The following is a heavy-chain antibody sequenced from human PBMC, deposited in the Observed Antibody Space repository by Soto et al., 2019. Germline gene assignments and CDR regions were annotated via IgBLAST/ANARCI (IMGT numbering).Heavy chain of an antibody. V-gene: IGHV1-2*02. J-gene: IGHJ5*02. Sequence: ASVKVSCKASGYTFTGYYMHWVRQAPGQGLEWMGWINPNSGGTNYAQKFQGRVTMTRDTSISTAYMELSRLRSDDTAVYYCARVTFDESASGGLDPWGQGTLVTAPQ. CDR1: GYTFTGYY. CDR2: INPNSGGT. CDR3: ARVTFDESASGGLDP. D-gene: IGHD2-15*01.